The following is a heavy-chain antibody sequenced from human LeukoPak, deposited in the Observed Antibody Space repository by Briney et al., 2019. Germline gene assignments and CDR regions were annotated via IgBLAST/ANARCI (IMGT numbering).Heavy chain of an antibody. V-gene: IGHV4-34*01. J-gene: IGHJ4*02. CDR3: ARGGRYYDSSGYLKSGLDY. D-gene: IGHD3-22*01. CDR1: GGSFGGYY. CDR2: VNHSGST. Sequence: SEPLSLTCAVYGGSFGGYYWSWIRQPPGKGLEWIVEVNHSGSTNYNPSLKSRVTISVDTSKNQFSLKLSSVTAADTAVYYCARGGRYYDSSGYLKSGLDYWGQGTLVTVSS.